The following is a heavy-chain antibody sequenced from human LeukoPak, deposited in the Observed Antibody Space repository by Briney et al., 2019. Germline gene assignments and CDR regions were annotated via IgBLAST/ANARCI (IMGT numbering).Heavy chain of an antibody. CDR1: GFTFSTYS. CDR2: ISSGTTII. Sequence: PGGSLRLSCAASGFTFSTYSMNWVRQAPGKGLEWVSYISSGTTIIYYADTVKGRFTISRDNAKNSLYLQMNSLRVEDTAVYYCAKMGGSSDFDYGGQGTLVTVSS. D-gene: IGHD1-26*01. J-gene: IGHJ4*02. V-gene: IGHV3-48*01. CDR3: AKMGGSSDFDY.